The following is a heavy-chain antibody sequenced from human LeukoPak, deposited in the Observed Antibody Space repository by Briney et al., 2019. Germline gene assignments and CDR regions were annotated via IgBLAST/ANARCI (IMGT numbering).Heavy chain of an antibody. J-gene: IGHJ4*02. Sequence: ASVKVSCKASGGTFSSYATSWVRQAPGQGLEWMGWISAYNGNTNYAQKLQGRVTMTTDTSTSTAYMELRSLRSDDTAVYYCARELTIFGVATSYFDYWGQGTLVTVSS. D-gene: IGHD3-3*01. CDR1: GGTFSSYA. V-gene: IGHV1-18*01. CDR3: ARELTIFGVATSYFDY. CDR2: ISAYNGNT.